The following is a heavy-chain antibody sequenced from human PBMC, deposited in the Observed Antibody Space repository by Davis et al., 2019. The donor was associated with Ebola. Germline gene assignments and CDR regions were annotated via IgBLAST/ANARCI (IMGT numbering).Heavy chain of an antibody. D-gene: IGHD3-22*01. CDR3: ARARYYHDSSGPNFDY. CDR1: GGSISSYY. J-gene: IGHJ4*02. CDR2: IYYSGST. V-gene: IGHV4-59*01. Sequence: MPSETLSLTCTVSGGSISSYYWSWIRQPPGKGLEWIGYIYYSGSTNYNPSLKSRVTISVDTSKNQFSLKLSSVTAADTAVYYCARARYYHDSSGPNFDYWGQGTLVTVSS.